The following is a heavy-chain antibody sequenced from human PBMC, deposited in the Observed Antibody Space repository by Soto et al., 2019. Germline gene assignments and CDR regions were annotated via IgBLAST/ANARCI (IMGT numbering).Heavy chain of an antibody. V-gene: IGHV3-23*01. CDR2: ISGFGGST. CDR3: AKEGVILKYGDYDRSDYFHH. Sequence: EVQLLESGGGLVQPGGSLRLSCAASGFTFSSYAMSWVRQAPGKGLEWVSTISGFGGSTYYADSVKGRFTISRDNSKITLYLQINSLRAEDTAVYYCAKEGVILKYGDYDRSDYFHHWGQGTLVTVSS. CDR1: GFTFSSYA. D-gene: IGHD4-17*01. J-gene: IGHJ1*01.